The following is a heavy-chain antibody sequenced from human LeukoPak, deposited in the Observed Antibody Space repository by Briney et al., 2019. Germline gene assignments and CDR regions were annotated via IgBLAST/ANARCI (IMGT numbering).Heavy chain of an antibody. J-gene: IGHJ4*02. CDR2: IYYSGST. CDR3: ARVTTVTTSFHFDY. CDR1: GGSISSGGYY. V-gene: IGHV4-30-4*01. D-gene: IGHD4-17*01. Sequence: SQTLSLTCTVSGGSISSGGYYGSWIRQPPGEGLEWIGYIYYSGSTYYHPSLKSRVTISLATSKNQFSLKLSSVTAADTAVSYCARVTTVTTSFHFDYWGQGTLVTVSS.